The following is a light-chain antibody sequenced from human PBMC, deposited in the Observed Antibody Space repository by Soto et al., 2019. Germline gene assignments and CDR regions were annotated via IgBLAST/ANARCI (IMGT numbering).Light chain of an antibody. CDR2: KAS. CDR1: QSISSW. Sequence: IQMTQSAATLSATVGDKVTITCRASQSISSWLAWYQQKPGKAPKLLIYKASTLESGVPSNFSGSGSGTEFTLSISSLQPEDFATYYCQQYNSYPWTFAQGTKVDIK. CDR3: QQYNSYPWT. V-gene: IGKV1-5*03. J-gene: IGKJ1*01.